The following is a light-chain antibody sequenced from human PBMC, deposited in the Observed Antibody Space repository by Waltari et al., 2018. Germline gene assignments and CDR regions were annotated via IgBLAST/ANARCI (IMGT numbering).Light chain of an antibody. CDR3: HQYNNWPPYT. V-gene: IGKV3-15*01. Sequence: EVVMTQSPATLSVSTGEQATLPCRASQNVNSNLAWYQQKPGQAPRLLIYGASSTSPGIPARFSGSGSGTDFTLTISSLQSEDFAVYYCHQYNNWPPYTFGQGTKLEIK. CDR2: GAS. CDR1: QNVNSN. J-gene: IGKJ2*01.